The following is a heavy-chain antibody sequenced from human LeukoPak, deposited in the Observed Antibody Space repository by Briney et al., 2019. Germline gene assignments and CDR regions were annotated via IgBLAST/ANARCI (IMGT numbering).Heavy chain of an antibody. CDR2: IYHTGST. V-gene: IGHV4-39*07. J-gene: IGHJ4*02. CDR1: GGSISXGXXH. CDR3: TRVRQGSQSDY. Sequence: PSXXXSXXCTVSGGSISXGXXHWAWIRQPPXXGXECIGSIYHTGSTYYNSSLERRVTISVDLSKNQFSLQLSSVTAADTAIYYCTRVRQGSQSDYWGQGTLVTVSS.